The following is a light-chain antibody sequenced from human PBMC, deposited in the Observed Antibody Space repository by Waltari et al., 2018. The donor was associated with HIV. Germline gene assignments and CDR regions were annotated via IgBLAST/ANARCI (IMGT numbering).Light chain of an antibody. CDR2: DVS. CDR1: SSDVGGYTY. CDR3: CSYAGSYIYV. V-gene: IGLV2-11*02. J-gene: IGLJ1*01. Sequence: QSALTQPRSVSGSPGQSVTISCTGTSSDVGGYTYVSWYQQHPGKAPKSMIYDVSKRPSGVPDRFSGSKSGNTASLTISGLQAEDEADYYCCSYAGSYIYVFGTGTKVTVL.